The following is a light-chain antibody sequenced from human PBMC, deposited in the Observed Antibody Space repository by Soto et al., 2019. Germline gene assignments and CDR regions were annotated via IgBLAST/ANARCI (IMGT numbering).Light chain of an antibody. Sequence: EIVLTQSPGTLSLFPGERATLSCRASQSVSSTYFAWYRQKPGQPPSLLIYGASNRATGVPDRFSGSGSGPDFTLTISRLEPEDFAVYYCQQYISPPPGFTFGPGTTVEIK. CDR1: QSVSSTY. CDR3: QQYISPPPGFT. CDR2: GAS. V-gene: IGKV3-20*01. J-gene: IGKJ3*01.